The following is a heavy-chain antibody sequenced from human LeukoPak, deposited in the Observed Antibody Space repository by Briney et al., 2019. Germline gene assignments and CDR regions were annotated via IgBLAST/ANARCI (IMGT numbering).Heavy chain of an antibody. J-gene: IGHJ6*03. CDR2: IYSGGST. V-gene: IGHV3-66*01. CDR3: ARETHHYYMDV. CDR1: GFTVSSNY. Sequence: GGSLRLSCAASGFTVSSNYMSWVRQAPGKGLEWVSVIYSGGSTYYADSVKGRFTISRDNSKNTLYLQMNSLRAEDTAVYYCARETHHYYMDVWGKGTTVTISS.